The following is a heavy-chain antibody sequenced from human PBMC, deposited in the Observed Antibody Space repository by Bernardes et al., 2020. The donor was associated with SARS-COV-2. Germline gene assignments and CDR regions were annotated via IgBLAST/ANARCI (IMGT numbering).Heavy chain of an antibody. V-gene: IGHV1-2*06. CDR2: INPNRGDT. CDR3: ARDRWYYGSGSYYIFEY. J-gene: IGHJ4*02. D-gene: IGHD3-10*01. Sequence: ASVKVSCKASGYRFNAYNIYWVRQAPGQGLEWMGRINPNRGDTNYAQKFQGRVIMTRDTSITTAYMELTSLRSDDTAVYYCARDRWYYGSGSYYIFEYWGQGTLVTVSS. CDR1: GYRFNAYN.